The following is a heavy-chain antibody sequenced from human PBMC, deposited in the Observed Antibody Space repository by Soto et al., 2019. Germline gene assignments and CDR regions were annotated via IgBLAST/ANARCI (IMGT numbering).Heavy chain of an antibody. J-gene: IGHJ4*02. CDR2: IFYSGGT. CDR3: ARRGGGDYLFDS. V-gene: IGHV4-39*01. CDR1: GDSISTSDYY. D-gene: IGHD4-17*01. Sequence: SETLSLTCTVSGDSISTSDYYWCWIRQPPGEGLEWIGHIFYSGGTYYNPSLKSRVTISVDTSKNQFSLKLTSITAADTAVYFCARRGGGDYLFDSWGQGMLITVSS.